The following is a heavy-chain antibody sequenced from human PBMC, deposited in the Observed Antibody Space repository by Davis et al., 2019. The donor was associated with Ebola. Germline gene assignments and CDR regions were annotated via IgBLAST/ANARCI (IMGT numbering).Heavy chain of an antibody. CDR3: VRDGCPGGSCYCGDY. CDR2: IYTSGRT. D-gene: IGHD2-15*01. J-gene: IGHJ4*02. V-gene: IGHV4-4*07. CDR1: GGSISSHY. Sequence: PSETLSLTCTVSGGSISSHYWSWIRQPAGKGLEWIGRIYTSGRTNYNPSLKSRVTMSVDTSKNQFSLRLSSVTAAATAVYYCVRDGCPGGSCYCGDYWGQVTLVTVSS.